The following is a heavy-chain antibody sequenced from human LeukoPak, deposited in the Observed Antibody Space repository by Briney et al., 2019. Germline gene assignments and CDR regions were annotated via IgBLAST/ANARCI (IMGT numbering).Heavy chain of an antibody. D-gene: IGHD3-3*01. CDR2: IYYSGST. V-gene: IGHV4-59*01. CDR3: ARGIRFLEWFLDAFDI. J-gene: IGHJ3*02. CDR1: GGSISSYY. Sequence: SETLSLTCTVSGGSISSYYWSWIRQPPGKGLEWIGYIYYSGSTNYNPSLKSRVTISVDTSKNQFSLKLSSVTAPDTAVYYCARGIRFLEWFLDAFDIWGQGTMVTVSS.